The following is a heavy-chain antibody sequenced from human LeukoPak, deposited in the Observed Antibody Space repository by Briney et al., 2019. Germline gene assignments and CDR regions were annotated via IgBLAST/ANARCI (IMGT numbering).Heavy chain of an antibody. CDR2: ISGSGGSS. Sequence: GGSLRLSCAASGFTFSSYDMNWVRQAPGKGLEWVSAISGSGGSSYCADSVKGRFTISRDNSKNTLYLQMNSLRAEDTAIYYCASRFDYWGQGTLVTVSS. J-gene: IGHJ4*02. CDR3: ASRFDY. CDR1: GFTFSSYD. V-gene: IGHV3-23*01.